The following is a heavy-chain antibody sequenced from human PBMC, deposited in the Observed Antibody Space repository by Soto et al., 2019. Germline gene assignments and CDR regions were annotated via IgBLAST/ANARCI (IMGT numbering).Heavy chain of an antibody. V-gene: IGHV1-18*04. CDR2: ISADNGNP. Sequence: QVPLVQSGAEVKKPGASVKVSCQASGYTFSSYGMSWVRQAPGQGLEWMGWISADNGNPKYAQKFQGRVTMTTDTSTSTAYMELRRLRSDDTAVYYCARGTGGLGYWGQGTLVTVSS. CDR3: ARGTGGLGY. J-gene: IGHJ4*02. D-gene: IGHD3-10*01. CDR1: GYTFSSYG.